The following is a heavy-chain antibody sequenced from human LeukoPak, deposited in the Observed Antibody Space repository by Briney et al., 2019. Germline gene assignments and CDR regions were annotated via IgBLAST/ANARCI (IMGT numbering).Heavy chain of an antibody. D-gene: IGHD4-23*01. Sequence: GGSLRLSCAASGFTFSSYGMNWVRQAPGKGLDWVANIKEDGSEKSYVDSVKGRFTVSRDNAKNSLYLQINSLRADDTAVYYCARGGLTVGTDYWGQGTLVTVSS. CDR2: IKEDGSEK. CDR3: ARGGLTVGTDY. V-gene: IGHV3-7*01. CDR1: GFTFSSYG. J-gene: IGHJ4*02.